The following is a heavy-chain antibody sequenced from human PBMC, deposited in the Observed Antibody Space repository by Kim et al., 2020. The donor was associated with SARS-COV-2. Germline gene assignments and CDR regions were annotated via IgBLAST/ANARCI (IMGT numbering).Heavy chain of an antibody. CDR2: ISSSSSTI. V-gene: IGHV3-48*02. CDR1: GFTFSSYS. J-gene: IGHJ3*02. Sequence: GGSLRLSCAASGFTFSSYSMNWVRQAPGKGLEWVSYISSSSSTIYYADSVKGRFTISRDNAKNSLYLQMNSLRDEDTAVYYCARPYCSSTSCFSDAFDIWGQGTMVTVSS. D-gene: IGHD2-2*01. CDR3: ARPYCSSTSCFSDAFDI.